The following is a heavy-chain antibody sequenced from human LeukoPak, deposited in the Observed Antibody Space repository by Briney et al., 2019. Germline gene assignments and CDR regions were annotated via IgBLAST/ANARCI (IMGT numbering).Heavy chain of an antibody. J-gene: IGHJ4*02. D-gene: IGHD3-3*01. V-gene: IGHV3-48*04. Sequence: GGSLRLSCAASGFTFSSYRMNWVRQAPGKGLEWVSYISSSSSTIYYADSVKGRFTISRDNAKNSLYLQMNSLRAEDTAVYYCARLRSGDYPYFDYWGQGTLVTVSS. CDR1: GFTFSSYR. CDR2: ISSSSSTI. CDR3: ARLRSGDYPYFDY.